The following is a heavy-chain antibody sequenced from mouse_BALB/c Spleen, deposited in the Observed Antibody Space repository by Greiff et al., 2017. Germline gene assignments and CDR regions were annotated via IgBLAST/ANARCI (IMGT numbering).Heavy chain of an antibody. D-gene: IGHD1-1*01. CDR3: ARHSGSSYYWYFDV. CDR1: GFTFSSYT. V-gene: IGHV5-12-2*01. Sequence: DVKLVESGGGLVQPGGSLKLSCAASGFTFSSYTMSWVRQTPEKRLEWVAYISNGGGSTYYPDTVKGRFTISRDNAKNTLYLQMSSLKSEDTAMYYCARHSGSSYYWYFDVWGAGTTVTVSS. CDR2: ISNGGGST. J-gene: IGHJ1*01.